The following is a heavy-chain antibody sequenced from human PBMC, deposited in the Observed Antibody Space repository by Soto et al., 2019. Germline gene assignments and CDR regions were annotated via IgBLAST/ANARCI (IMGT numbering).Heavy chain of an antibody. CDR2: FDPEDGET. CDR1: GYTLTELS. Sequence: ASVKVSCKVSGYTLTELSMHWARQAPGKGLEWMGGFDPEDGETIYAQKFQGRVTITRDTSASTAYMELSSLRSEDTAVYYCARVPPSSGDDAFDIWGQGTMVTVSS. D-gene: IGHD7-27*01. J-gene: IGHJ3*02. CDR3: ARVPPSSGDDAFDI. V-gene: IGHV1-24*01.